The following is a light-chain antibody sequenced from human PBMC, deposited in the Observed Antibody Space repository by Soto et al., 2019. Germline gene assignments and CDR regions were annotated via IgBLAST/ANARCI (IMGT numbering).Light chain of an antibody. CDR3: QQRSNWPGT. J-gene: IGKJ1*01. Sequence: EIVLTQSPATLSLSPGERATLSCRASQSVSTLLAWYQQKPGQAPRLLIYDASNRATGIPARFSGSGSRTDFTLTISSLEPEDFAVYYCQQRSNWPGTFGQGTKV. CDR1: QSVSTL. V-gene: IGKV3-11*01. CDR2: DAS.